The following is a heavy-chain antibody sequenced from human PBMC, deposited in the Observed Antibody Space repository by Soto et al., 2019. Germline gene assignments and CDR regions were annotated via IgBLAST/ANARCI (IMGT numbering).Heavy chain of an antibody. V-gene: IGHV4-39*01. D-gene: IGHD4-4*01. CDR1: GGSISSSSYY. CDR2: IYYSGST. J-gene: IGHJ4*02. CDR3: ARGYSNYASADY. Sequence: SETLSLTCTVSGGSISSSSYYWGWIRQPPGKGLEWIGSIYYSGSTCYNPSLKSRVTISVDTSKNQFSLKLSSVTAADTAVYYCARGYSNYASADYWGQGTLVTVSS.